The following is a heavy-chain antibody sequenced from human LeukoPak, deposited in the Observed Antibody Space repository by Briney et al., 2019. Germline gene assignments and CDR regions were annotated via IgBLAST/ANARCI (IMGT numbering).Heavy chain of an antibody. D-gene: IGHD3-10*01. CDR3: ARDGSGPTPNDY. CDR1: GGSISSSSYY. V-gene: IGHV4-39*07. CDR2: INHSGST. Sequence: SETLSLTCTVSGGSISSSSYYWSWIRQPPGKGLEWIGEINHSGSTNYNPSLKSRVTISVDTSKNQFSLKLSSVTAADTAVYYCARDGSGPTPNDYWGQGTLVTVSS. J-gene: IGHJ4*02.